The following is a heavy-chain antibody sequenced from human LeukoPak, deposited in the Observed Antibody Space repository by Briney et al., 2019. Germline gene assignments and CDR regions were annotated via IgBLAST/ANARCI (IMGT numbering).Heavy chain of an antibody. CDR1: GYTFTSYG. CDR3: ARDRREGYQLLSSIRAFDI. CDR2: ISAYNGNT. J-gene: IGHJ3*02. V-gene: IGHV1-18*01. Sequence: ASVKVSCKASGYTFTSYGISWVRQAPGQGLEWMGWISAYNGNTNYAQKLQGRVTMTTDTSTSTAYMELRSLRSDDTAVYYCARDRREGYQLLSSIRAFDIWGQGTMVTVSS. D-gene: IGHD2-2*01.